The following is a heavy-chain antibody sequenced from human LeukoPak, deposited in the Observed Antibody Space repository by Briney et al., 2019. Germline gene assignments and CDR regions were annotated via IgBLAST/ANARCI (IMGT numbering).Heavy chain of an antibody. CDR2: IIPILGIA. D-gene: IGHD6-13*01. J-gene: IGHJ4*02. CDR1: GGTFSSYA. V-gene: IGHV1-69*04. Sequence: SVKVSCKASGGTFSSYAISWVRQAPGQGLEWMGRIIPILGIANYAQKFQGRVTITADKSTSTAYMELSSLRSEDTAVYYCARGAAAGILFLDYWGQGTLVTVSS. CDR3: ARGAAAGILFLDY.